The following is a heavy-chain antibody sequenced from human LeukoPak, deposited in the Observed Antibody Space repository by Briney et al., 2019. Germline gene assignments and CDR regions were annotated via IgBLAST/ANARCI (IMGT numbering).Heavy chain of an antibody. V-gene: IGHV4-4*07. D-gene: IGHD1-26*01. CDR3: ARADGSYSTTGDCFDN. CDR1: GGSISSYY. J-gene: IGHJ4*02. CDR2: IYTSGTI. Sequence: SETLSLTCTVSGGSISSYYWSWIRQPAGTALEWIGRIYTSGTITYNPSLKSRVTLSIDTSKNQFSLRLSSVTAADTAMYYCARADGSYSTTGDCFDNWGQGTLVTVSS.